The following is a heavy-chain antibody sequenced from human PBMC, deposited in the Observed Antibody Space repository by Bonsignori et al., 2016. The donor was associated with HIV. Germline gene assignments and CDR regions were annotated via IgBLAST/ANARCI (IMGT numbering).Heavy chain of an antibody. J-gene: IGHJ6*03. Sequence: LRLSCTVSGGSISSGSYYWSWIRQPAGKGLEWIGRIYTSGSTNYNPSLKSRVTISVDTSKNQFSLKLSSVTAADTAVYYCARGGPQDIVVVPAAQSKHYYYYYMDVWGKGTTVTVSS. CDR1: GGSISSGSYY. V-gene: IGHV4-61*02. CDR3: ARGGPQDIVVVPAAQSKHYYYYYMDV. D-gene: IGHD2-2*01. CDR2: IYTSGST.